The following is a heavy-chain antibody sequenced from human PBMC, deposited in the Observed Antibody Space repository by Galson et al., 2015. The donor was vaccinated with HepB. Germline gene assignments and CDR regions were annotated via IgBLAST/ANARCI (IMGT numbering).Heavy chain of an antibody. CDR1: GGTFSSYA. D-gene: IGHD4-23*01. V-gene: IGHV1-69*13. CDR3: ARSNYYGGNSQHAFDI. Sequence: SVKVSCKASGGTFSSYAISWVRQAPGQGLEWMGGIIPIFGTANYAQKFQGRVTITADESTSTAYMELSSLRSEDTAVYYCARSNYYGGNSQHAFDIWGQGTMVTVSS. CDR2: IIPIFGTA. J-gene: IGHJ3*02.